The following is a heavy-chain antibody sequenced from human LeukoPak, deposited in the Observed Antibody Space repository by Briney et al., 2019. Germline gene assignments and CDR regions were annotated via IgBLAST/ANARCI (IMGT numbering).Heavy chain of an antibody. V-gene: IGHV4-61*02. Sequence: PSETLSLTCTVSGGAIASVNHHWNWVRQPAGKGLEWVGRVYTSGRTNFNPSLKSRVTISIDTSKNQFSLKMSSVTAADTAVYYCARHRRYSRYSHNWFDPWGQGTLVTVSS. D-gene: IGHD3-9*01. CDR3: ARHRRYSRYSHNWFDP. CDR2: VYTSGRT. CDR1: GGAIASVNHH. J-gene: IGHJ5*02.